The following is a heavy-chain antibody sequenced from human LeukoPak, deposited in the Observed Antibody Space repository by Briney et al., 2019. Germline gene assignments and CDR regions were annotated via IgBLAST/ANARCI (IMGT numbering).Heavy chain of an antibody. CDR2: NYYSGST. V-gene: IGHV4-39*07. D-gene: IGHD3-3*01. J-gene: IGHJ4*02. CDR3: ARQLGRFLEWLPLWNFDY. Sequence: SETLSLTCTVSGGSISSSSYYWGWIRQPPGKGLEWIGSNYYSGSTYYNPSLKSRVTISVDTSKNQFSLKLSSVTAADTAVYYCARQLGRFLEWLPLWNFDYWGQGTLVTVSS. CDR1: GGSISSSSYY.